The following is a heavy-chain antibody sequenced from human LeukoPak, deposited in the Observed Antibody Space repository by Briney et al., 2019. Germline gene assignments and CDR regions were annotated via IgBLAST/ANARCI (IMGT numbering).Heavy chain of an antibody. V-gene: IGHV3-23*01. CDR3: AKDGVIAVAGPSKIAFDY. J-gene: IGHJ4*02. Sequence: PGGSLRLSCAASGFTFSSYAMSWVRQAPGKGLEWVSAISGSGGSTYYADSVKGRFTISRDNSKNTLYLQMNSLRAEDTAVYYCAKDGVIAVAGPSKIAFDYWGQGPWSPSPQ. CDR1: GFTFSSYA. D-gene: IGHD6-19*01. CDR2: ISGSGGST.